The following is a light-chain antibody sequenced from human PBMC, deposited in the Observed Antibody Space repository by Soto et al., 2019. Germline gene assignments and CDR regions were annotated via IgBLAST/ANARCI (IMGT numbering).Light chain of an antibody. CDR2: GAS. V-gene: IGKV3-20*01. J-gene: IGKJ1*01. CDR1: QSVSSNY. Sequence: EIVLTQSPGTLSVSPGERATLSCRASQSVSSNYLNWYQQKPGQAPRLLIYGASSRATGIPDRFSGGGSGTDFTLTISRLEPEDFAVYYCQHYGGSPSWTFGQGTNVEIK. CDR3: QHYGGSPSWT.